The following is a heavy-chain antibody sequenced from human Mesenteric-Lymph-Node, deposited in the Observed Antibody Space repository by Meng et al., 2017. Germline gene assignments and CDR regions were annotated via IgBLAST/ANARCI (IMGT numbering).Heavy chain of an antibody. CDR2: INPSGGST. Sequence: ASVTVSCKASGYTFTSYYMHWVRQAPGQGLEWMGIINPSGGSTSYAQKFQGRVTMTRDTSTSTVYMELSSLRSEDTAVYYCAIQRPRGALDYWGQRTRVTVSS. J-gene: IGHJ4*02. CDR1: GYTFTSYY. D-gene: IGHD3-16*01. V-gene: IGHV1-46*01. CDR3: AIQRPRGALDY.